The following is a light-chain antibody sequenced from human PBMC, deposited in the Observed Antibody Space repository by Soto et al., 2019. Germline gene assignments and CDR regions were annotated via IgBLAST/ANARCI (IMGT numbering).Light chain of an antibody. Sequence: QSVLTQPPSVSAAPGQKVIISCSGSSSNIGNNSVSWYQQLPGTAPRLLIYDANKRPSEIPDRFSGSKSATSATLGITGLQTGDEADYYCGAWDTSLSGVVFGGGTQLTVL. CDR2: DAN. CDR3: GAWDTSLSGVV. V-gene: IGLV1-51*01. J-gene: IGLJ2*01. CDR1: SSNIGNNS.